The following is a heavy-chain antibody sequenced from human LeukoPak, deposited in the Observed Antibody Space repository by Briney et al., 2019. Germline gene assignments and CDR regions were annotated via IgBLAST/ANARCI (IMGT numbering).Heavy chain of an antibody. Sequence: SETLSLTCTVSGGSISSYFWTWIRQPPGKGLEWIGNMYTSGSTNYNPSLKSRVAISVDTSKNHFSLKLRSVTAADTAVYYCARPFYGDYDAFDIWGQGTMVTVSS. D-gene: IGHD4-17*01. J-gene: IGHJ3*02. CDR2: MYTSGST. CDR3: ARPFYGDYDAFDI. CDR1: GGSISSYF. V-gene: IGHV4-4*09.